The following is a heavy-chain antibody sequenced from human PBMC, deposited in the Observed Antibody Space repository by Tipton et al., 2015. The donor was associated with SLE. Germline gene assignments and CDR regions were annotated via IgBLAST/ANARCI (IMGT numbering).Heavy chain of an antibody. CDR2: INPNSGGT. CDR1: GYTFTGYY. V-gene: IGHV1-2*02. CDR3: ARQGSGSDYNYDYYYYYMDV. Sequence: QLVQSGAEVKKPGASVKVSCKASGYTFTGYYMHWVRQAPGQGLEWMGWINPNSGGTNYAQKFQGRVTMTRDTSISTAYMELSRLRSDDTAVYYCARQGSGSDYNYDYYYYYMDVWGKGTTVTVSS. J-gene: IGHJ6*03. D-gene: IGHD3-10*01.